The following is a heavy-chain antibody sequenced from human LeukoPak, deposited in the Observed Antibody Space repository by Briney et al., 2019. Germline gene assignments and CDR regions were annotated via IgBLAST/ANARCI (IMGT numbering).Heavy chain of an antibody. CDR2: ISSSGSTI. D-gene: IGHD2-8*01. Sequence: WGVLKISCGASGFPFHDYYMRRIRPASGEGPEWVSYISSSGSTIYYGESVKGRFPISKHKAKNSLYLQMNSLRDKDTAVYYCAKNLYDWCDPWGQGTLVTVSS. J-gene: IGHJ5*02. V-gene: IGHV3-11*01. CDR3: AKNLYDWCDP. CDR1: GFPFHDYY.